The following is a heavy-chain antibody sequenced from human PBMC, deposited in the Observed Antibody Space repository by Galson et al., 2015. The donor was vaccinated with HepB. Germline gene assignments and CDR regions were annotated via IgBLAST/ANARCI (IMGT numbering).Heavy chain of an antibody. D-gene: IGHD3/OR15-3a*01. CDR2: ISSSSSYI. V-gene: IGHV3-21*01. CDR3: ARRTGDAFDI. CDR1: GFTFSSYS. J-gene: IGHJ3*02. Sequence: SLRLSCAASGFTFSSYSMHWVRQAPGKGLEWVSSISSSSSYIYYADSVKGRITISRDNAKNSLYLQMNSLRAEDTAVYYCARRTGDAFDIWGQGTMVTVSS.